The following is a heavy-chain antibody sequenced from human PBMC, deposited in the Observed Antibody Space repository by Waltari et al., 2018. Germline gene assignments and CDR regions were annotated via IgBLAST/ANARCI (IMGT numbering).Heavy chain of an antibody. D-gene: IGHD3-3*01. CDR1: GYTFTGYY. CDR2: INPNSGGT. CDR3: ARDPKLYPFDY. V-gene: IGHV1-2*02. Sequence: QVQLVQSGAAVKKPGASVKVSCKASGYTFTGYYMHWVRQAPGQGLEWMGWINPNSGGTNYEQKFQGRVTMTRDTSISTAYMELSRLRSDDTAVYYCARDPKLYPFDYWGQGTLVTVSS. J-gene: IGHJ4*02.